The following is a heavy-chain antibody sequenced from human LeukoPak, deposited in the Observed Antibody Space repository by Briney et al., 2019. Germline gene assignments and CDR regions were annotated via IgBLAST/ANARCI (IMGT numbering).Heavy chain of an antibody. Sequence: GGSLRLSCAASGFTFSSYEMNWVRQAPGKGLEWVSYISSSSSTIYYADSVKGRFTISRDNAKNSLYLQMNSLRAEDTAVYYCAGDNIATAGRCFDYWGQGTLVTVSS. V-gene: IGHV3-48*03. CDR2: ISSSSSTI. CDR3: AGDNIATAGRCFDY. CDR1: GFTFSSYE. J-gene: IGHJ4*02. D-gene: IGHD6-13*01.